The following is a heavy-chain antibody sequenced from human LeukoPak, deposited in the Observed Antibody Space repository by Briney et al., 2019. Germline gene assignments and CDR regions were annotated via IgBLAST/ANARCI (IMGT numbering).Heavy chain of an antibody. D-gene: IGHD2-15*01. CDR3: ASHRGYCSGGSCYALAFDI. CDR2: IYYSGST. CDR1: GGSISSYY. J-gene: IGHJ3*02. Sequence: SETLSLTCTVSGGSISSYYWSWIRQPPGKGLEWIGYIYYSGSTNYNPSLKSRVTISVDTSKNQFSLKLSSVTAADTAVYYCASHRGYCSGGSCYALAFDIWGQGTMVTVSS. V-gene: IGHV4-59*01.